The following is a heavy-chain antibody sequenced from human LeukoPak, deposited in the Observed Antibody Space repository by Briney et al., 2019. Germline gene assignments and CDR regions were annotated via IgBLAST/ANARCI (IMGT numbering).Heavy chain of an antibody. D-gene: IGHD3-10*01. J-gene: IGHJ5*02. CDR2: ISGSGANT. CDR3: AKDLRYYYGSGSPNWFDP. V-gene: IGHV3-23*01. CDR1: GFTFTFSSYA. Sequence: GGSLRLSCAASGFTFTFSSYAMGWVRQAPGKGLEWVSAISGSGANTYYADSVKGRFTISRDNSKNTVLLQMNSLRAEDTAVYYCAKDLRYYYGSGSPNWFDPWGQGTLVTVSS.